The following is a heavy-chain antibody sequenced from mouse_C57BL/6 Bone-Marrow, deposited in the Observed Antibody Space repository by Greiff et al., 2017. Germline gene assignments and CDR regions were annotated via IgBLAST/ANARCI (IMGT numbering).Heavy chain of an antibody. Sequence: EVQLQQSGAELVRPGASVKVSCTASGFNIKDDYMHWVKQRPEQGLEWIGWIDPENGDTEAASKFKGKATITADTSANTAYLQLSSLTSEDTAVYYCTTLYYGNFPFAYWGQGTLVTVSA. V-gene: IGHV14-4*01. J-gene: IGHJ3*01. CDR1: GFNIKDDY. CDR3: TTLYYGNFPFAY. CDR2: IDPENGDT. D-gene: IGHD2-1*01.